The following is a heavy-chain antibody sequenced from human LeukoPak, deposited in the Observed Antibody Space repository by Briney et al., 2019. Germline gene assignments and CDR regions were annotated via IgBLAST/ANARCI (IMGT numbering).Heavy chain of an antibody. Sequence: SLKVSSKAPGYTFTGYNMHWVRHAPRQGLEWMGWITPNSGGTNYAQKIQSRVTMSRDTPITTAYMGRSRLRSEATPPYYCARGRVGATTMDVWGKGTTVTVSS. CDR2: ITPNSGGT. J-gene: IGHJ6*03. CDR1: GYTFTGYN. CDR3: ARGRVGATTMDV. D-gene: IGHD1-26*01. V-gene: IGHV1-2*02.